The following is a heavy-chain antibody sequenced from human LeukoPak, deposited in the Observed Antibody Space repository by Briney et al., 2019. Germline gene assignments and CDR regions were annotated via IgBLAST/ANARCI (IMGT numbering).Heavy chain of an antibody. Sequence: GGSLRLSCAASGFTFSSYSMNWVRQAPGKGLEWVSSISSSSTYIYYADSVKGRFTISRDNAKNSLYLQMNSLRAEGTAVYYCARGVDSYGSGTYPPDYWGQGTLVTVSS. CDR1: GFTFSSYS. CDR2: ISSSSTYI. CDR3: ARGVDSYGSGTYPPDY. D-gene: IGHD3-10*01. J-gene: IGHJ4*02. V-gene: IGHV3-21*01.